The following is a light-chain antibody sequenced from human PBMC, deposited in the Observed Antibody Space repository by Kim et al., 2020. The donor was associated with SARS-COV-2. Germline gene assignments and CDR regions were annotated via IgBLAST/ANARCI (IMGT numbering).Light chain of an antibody. J-gene: IGKJ4*01. Sequence: AIQMTQSPSSLSASVGDRVTITCRASQVIRNDLGWYQQKPGRAPNLLIYAASTLQSGVPSRFSGSGSGTDFTLTISSLQPEDSATYYCLQDNDYPLTFGGGTKVDIK. CDR2: AAS. CDR1: QVIRND. V-gene: IGKV1-6*01. CDR3: LQDNDYPLT.